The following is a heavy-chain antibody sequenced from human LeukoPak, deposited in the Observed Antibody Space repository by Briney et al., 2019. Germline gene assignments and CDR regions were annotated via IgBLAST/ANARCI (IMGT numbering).Heavy chain of an antibody. CDR2: INWNGGST. Sequence: GGSLRLSCAASGFTFDDYGMSWVRQAPGKGLEWVSGINWNGGSTGYADSVKGRFTISRDNAKNTLYLQMNSLRAEDTALYYCARADYGDYFYFDGWGRETLVTVSS. CDR3: ARADYGDYFYFDG. V-gene: IGHV3-20*04. D-gene: IGHD4-17*01. CDR1: GFTFDDYG. J-gene: IGHJ4*02.